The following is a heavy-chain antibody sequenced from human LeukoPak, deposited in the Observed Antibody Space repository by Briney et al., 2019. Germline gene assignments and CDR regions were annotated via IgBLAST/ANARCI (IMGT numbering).Heavy chain of an antibody. D-gene: IGHD3-10*01. Sequence: PGGSLRLSCAASGSAFSNYAMNWVRQPPGKGLEWVSTITGPGDRYYADSVKGRFTISRDNSKNTLYLHMSSLRAEDTAVYYCAKALDGSGSYYEGSYWGQGTLVTVSS. CDR3: AKALDGSGSYYEGSY. V-gene: IGHV3-23*01. CDR2: ITGPGDR. J-gene: IGHJ4*02. CDR1: GSAFSNYA.